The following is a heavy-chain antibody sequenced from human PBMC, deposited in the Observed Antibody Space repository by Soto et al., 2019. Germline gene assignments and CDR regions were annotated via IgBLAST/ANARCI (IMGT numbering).Heavy chain of an antibody. J-gene: IGHJ4*02. V-gene: IGHV4-61*01. CDR3: ARERHSYGHDRFDY. Sequence: PSETLSLTCTVSGGSVSSGSYYWSWIRQPPGKGPEWIGYIYYSGSTNYNPSLKSRVTISVDTSKNQFSLKLSSVTAADTAVYYCARERHSYGHDRFDYWGQGTLVTVSS. CDR1: GGSVSSGSYY. D-gene: IGHD5-18*01. CDR2: IYYSGST.